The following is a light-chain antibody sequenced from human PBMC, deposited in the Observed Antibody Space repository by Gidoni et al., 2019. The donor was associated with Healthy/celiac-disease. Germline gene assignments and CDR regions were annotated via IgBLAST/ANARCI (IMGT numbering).Light chain of an antibody. CDR3: AAWDDSLNVV. CDR1: SSNIGRNT. Sequence: QSVLTQPPSASGTPGQRVTISCSGSSSNIGRNTVNWYQQLPGTAPKRLIYSNNPRPSGVPDRFSGSKSGTSASLASNGLQSEDEADYYCAAWDDSLNVVFGGGTKLTVL. J-gene: IGLJ2*01. CDR2: SNN. V-gene: IGLV1-44*01.